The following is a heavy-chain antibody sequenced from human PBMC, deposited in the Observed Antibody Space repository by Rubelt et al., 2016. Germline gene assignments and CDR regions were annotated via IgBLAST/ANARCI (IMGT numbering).Heavy chain of an antibody. CDR3: XVGCLAXXF. Sequence: QVQLVQSGAEVKKPGASVKVSCKASGYTFTGYYIHWVRQAPGQGLEWMGWINPNSGGTNYAQKFQGRVTVSSGSASAPTLFPLVSCENXXSXXXSXXVGCLAXXF. V-gene: IGHV1-2*02. CDR1: GYTFTGYY. J-gene: IGHJ1*01. CDR2: INPNSGGT. D-gene: IGHD3-10*01.